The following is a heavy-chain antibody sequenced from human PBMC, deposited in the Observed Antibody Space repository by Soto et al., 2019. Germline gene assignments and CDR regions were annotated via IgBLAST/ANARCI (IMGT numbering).Heavy chain of an antibody. CDR2: ISWNSGSI. CDR1: GFTFDDYA. V-gene: IGHV3-9*01. D-gene: IGHD5-18*01. CDR3: AKDNGLEGGYSYVFDY. Sequence: GGSLRLSCAASGFTFDDYAMHWVRQAPGKGLEWVSGISWNSGSIGYADSVKGRFTISRDNAKNSLYLQMNSLRAEDTALYYCAKDNGLEGGYSYVFDYWGQGTLVTVSS. J-gene: IGHJ4*02.